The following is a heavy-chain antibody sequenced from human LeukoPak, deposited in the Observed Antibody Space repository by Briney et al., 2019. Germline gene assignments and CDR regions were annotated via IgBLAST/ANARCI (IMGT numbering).Heavy chain of an antibody. J-gene: IGHJ4*02. Sequence: GASVKVSCKASGYTFTSYDINWVRQATGQGLEWMGWMNPNNGNTGYPQKFQGRVTMTRDTSISTAYMELSGLRSEDTAVYYCARGSWVGGSYQSSDYWGQGTLVTVSS. CDR1: GYTFTSYD. D-gene: IGHD1-26*01. V-gene: IGHV1-8*01. CDR3: ARGSWVGGSYQSSDY. CDR2: MNPNNGNT.